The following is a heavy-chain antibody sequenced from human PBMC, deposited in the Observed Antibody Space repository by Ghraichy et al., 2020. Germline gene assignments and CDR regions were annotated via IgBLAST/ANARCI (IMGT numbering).Heavy chain of an antibody. D-gene: IGHD2/OR15-2a*01. V-gene: IGHV4-59*01. CDR2: ISHSGNP. CDR3: ARALTYFDSTTSYHGVLDH. Sequence: SETLSLTCTVSGGFISEYQWSWIRQPPGKGLEWIGYISHSGNPHYNPSVKGRVSISVDTSMTHFSLKLNSVTAADTAVYYCARALTYFDSTTSYHGVLDHWGPGTLVTVSS. CDR1: GGFISEYQ. J-gene: IGHJ4*02.